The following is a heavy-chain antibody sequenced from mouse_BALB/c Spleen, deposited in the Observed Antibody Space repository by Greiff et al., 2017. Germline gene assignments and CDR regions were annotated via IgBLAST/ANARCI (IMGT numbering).Heavy chain of an antibody. D-gene: IGHD2-2*01. V-gene: IGHV5-9-4*01. CDR2: ISSGGSYT. CDR1: GFTFSSYA. CDR3: ARDGYDAGWFAY. Sequence: EVQLVESGGGLVKPGGSLKLSCAASGFTFSSYAMSWVRQSPEKRLEWVAEISSGGSYTYYPDTVTGRFTISRDNAKNTLYLEMSSLRSEDTAMYYCARDGYDAGWFAYWGQGTLVTVSA. J-gene: IGHJ3*01.